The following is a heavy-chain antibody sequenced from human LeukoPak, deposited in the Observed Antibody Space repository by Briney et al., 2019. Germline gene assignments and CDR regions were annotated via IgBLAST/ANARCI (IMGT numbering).Heavy chain of an antibody. D-gene: IGHD1-26*01. V-gene: IGHV4-59*01. CDR3: ARAVGGYLPPDY. CDR1: GASINNYY. Sequence: SETLSLTCTVSGASINNYYWSWIRQPPGKGLEWIGYIYYSGSTNYNPSLKSRVTISVDTSKNQFSLKLSSVTAADTAVYYCARAVGGYLPPDYWGQGTLVTVSS. CDR2: IYYSGST. J-gene: IGHJ4*02.